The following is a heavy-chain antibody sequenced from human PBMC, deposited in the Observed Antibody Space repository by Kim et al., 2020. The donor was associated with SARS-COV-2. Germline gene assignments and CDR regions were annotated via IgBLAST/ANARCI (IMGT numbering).Heavy chain of an antibody. CDR1: GGSISTYY. CDR2: IYYSRST. D-gene: IGHD6-6*01. CDR3: ARGIKSSSSLYPPDY. J-gene: IGHJ4*02. Sequence: SETLSLTCTVSGGSISTYYWSWIRQPPGKGLEWIGNIYYSRSTNYNPSLKSRVTISVDTSKKQFSLRLTSVTAADTAVYYCARGIKSSSSLYPPDYWGQGTLVTVSS. V-gene: IGHV4-59*13.